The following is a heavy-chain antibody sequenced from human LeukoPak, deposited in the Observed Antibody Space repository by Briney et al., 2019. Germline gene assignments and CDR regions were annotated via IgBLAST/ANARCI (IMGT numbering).Heavy chain of an antibody. CDR2: ISYDGSNK. CDR3: ARAQIEVVALSAFDI. V-gene: IGHV3-30-3*01. D-gene: IGHD2-15*01. Sequence: PGGSLRPSCAASGFTFSSYAMHWVRQAPGKGLEWVAVISYDGSNKYYADSVKGRFTISRDNSKNTLYLQMNSLRAEDTAVYYCARAQIEVVALSAFDIWGQGTMVTVSS. CDR1: GFTFSSYA. J-gene: IGHJ3*02.